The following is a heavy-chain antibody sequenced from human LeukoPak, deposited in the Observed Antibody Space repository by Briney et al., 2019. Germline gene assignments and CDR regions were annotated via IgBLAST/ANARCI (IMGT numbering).Heavy chain of an antibody. CDR2: IKTDGSEK. Sequence: GGSLRLSCEGSGFTFSNYWMGWVRQAPGKGLQWVANIKTDGSEKYYVDSVKGRFTISRDNAKNSLYLQMNSLRAEDTAAYYCATYSSLNRREFQYWGQGTLLTVSS. CDR3: ATYSSLNRREFQY. CDR1: GFTFSNYW. D-gene: IGHD3-22*01. V-gene: IGHV3-7*01. J-gene: IGHJ1*01.